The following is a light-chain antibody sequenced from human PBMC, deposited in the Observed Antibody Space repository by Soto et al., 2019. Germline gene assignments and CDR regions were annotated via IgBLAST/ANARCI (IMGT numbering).Light chain of an antibody. CDR1: QSISSY. J-gene: IGKJ1*01. CDR3: QQRYSTPWT. V-gene: IGKV1-39*01. CDR2: AAS. Sequence: DIQMTQSPSSLSASVGDRVTITCRASQSISSYLNWYQQKPGKAPKLLIYAASSLQSWVPSRFSGSGSGTDFTLTISSLQPEDFATYYCQQRYSTPWTFGQGTKVEIK.